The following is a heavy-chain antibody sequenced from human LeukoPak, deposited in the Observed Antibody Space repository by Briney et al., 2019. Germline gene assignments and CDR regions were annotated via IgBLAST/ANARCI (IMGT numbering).Heavy chain of an antibody. Sequence: PGGSLRLSCAASGFTFSRYGMHWVRQAPGKGLEWVAVISYDGSNKYYADSVKGRFTISRDNSKNTLYLQMNSLRAEDTAVYYCAKPLYSGSYYKVASFDYWGQGTLVTVSS. CDR3: AKPLYSGSYYKVASFDY. CDR1: GFTFSRYG. V-gene: IGHV3-30*18. CDR2: ISYDGSNK. D-gene: IGHD1-26*01. J-gene: IGHJ4*02.